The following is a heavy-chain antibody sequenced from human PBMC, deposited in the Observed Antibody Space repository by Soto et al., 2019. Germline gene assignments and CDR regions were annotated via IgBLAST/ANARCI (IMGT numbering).Heavy chain of an antibody. D-gene: IGHD6-13*01. CDR1: GYIFSRYG. V-gene: IGHV1-18*04. CDR3: AREAAAERNYYGLDV. CDR2: ISGYNGNT. J-gene: IGHJ6*02. Sequence: QVQLVQSGPEVRKPGASVKVSCKASGYIFSRYGISWVRQAPGQGLEWMAWISGYNGNTKFGERVQGRVNVTTDTSTSTAYMDLRSLRSDDTAVYYCAREAAAERNYYGLDVWGQGTTVIVSS.